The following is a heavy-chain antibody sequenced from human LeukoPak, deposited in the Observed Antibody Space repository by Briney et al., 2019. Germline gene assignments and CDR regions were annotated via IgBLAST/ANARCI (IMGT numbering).Heavy chain of an antibody. CDR1: GGTFSSYT. V-gene: IGHV1-69*02. J-gene: IGHJ5*02. CDR2: IIPILGIA. Sequence: SVKVSCKASGGTFSSYTISWVRQAPGQGLEWMGRIIPILGIANYAQKFQGRVTITADKSTSTAYMELSSLRSEDTAVYYCARGFGDIVVVPAAPPGWFDPWGQGTLVTVSS. CDR3: ARGFGDIVVVPAAPPGWFDP. D-gene: IGHD2-2*01.